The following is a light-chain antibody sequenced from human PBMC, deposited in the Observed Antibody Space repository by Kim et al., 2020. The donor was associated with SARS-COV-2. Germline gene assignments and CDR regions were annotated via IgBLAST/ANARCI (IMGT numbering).Light chain of an antibody. J-gene: IGLJ2*01. CDR1: SLRSDY. CDR2: GKN. Sequence: VALGKTVRITCQGDSLRSDYATWYQQKAGEAPILVIYGKNNRPSGIPDRFSGSSAGNTASLTITGTQAGDEADYYCNSRDSNDNVVFGGGTKLTVL. CDR3: NSRDSNDNVV. V-gene: IGLV3-19*01.